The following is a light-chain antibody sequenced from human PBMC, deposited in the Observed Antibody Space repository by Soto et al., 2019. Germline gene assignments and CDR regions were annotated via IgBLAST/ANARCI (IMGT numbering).Light chain of an antibody. Sequence: SGRASQSVGNKVAWYQHKPGQTPRLIIYDISTRAAGVPARFSGSGYGTELTLDISRLPPHYFATDHCKQHNSYSGTFGQGTKVDIK. CDR3: KQHNSYSGT. CDR2: DIS. CDR1: QSVGNK. J-gene: IGKJ1*01. V-gene: IGKV3-15*01.